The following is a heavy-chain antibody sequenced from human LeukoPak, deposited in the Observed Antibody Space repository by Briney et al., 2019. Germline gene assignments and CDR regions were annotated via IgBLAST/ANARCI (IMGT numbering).Heavy chain of an antibody. D-gene: IGHD5-24*01. V-gene: IGHV1-2*06. Sequence: GAPVKVSCKASGYTFTRYYMHWVRQAPGQGREWMGRINPNSGGTKYAQKFQGRVTITRYPANSTASMELRRLRPNDTAVYYCARDNQGGRDGYNWVYWGQGTLVTVSS. CDR3: ARDNQGGRDGYNWVY. CDR1: GYTFTRYY. CDR2: INPNSGGT. J-gene: IGHJ4*02.